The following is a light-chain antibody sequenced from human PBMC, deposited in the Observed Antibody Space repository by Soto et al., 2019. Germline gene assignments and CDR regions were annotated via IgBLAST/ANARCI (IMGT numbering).Light chain of an antibody. Sequence: QSVLTQPASVSGSAGLSITISCTGASSDVGGYNYVSWYQQHPGKAPKLMIYDVSNRPSGVSNRFSGSKSGNTASLTISGLQAEDVADYYCSSYTSSSLYVFGTGTKLTV. CDR3: SSYTSSSLYV. V-gene: IGLV2-14*01. J-gene: IGLJ1*01. CDR2: DVS. CDR1: SSDVGGYNY.